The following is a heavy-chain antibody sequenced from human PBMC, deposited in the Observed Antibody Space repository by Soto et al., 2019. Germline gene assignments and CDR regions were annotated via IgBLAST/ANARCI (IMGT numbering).Heavy chain of an antibody. CDR2: ISSSSSTI. J-gene: IGHJ6*02. Sequence: PGGSLRLSCAASGFTFSSYSMNWVRQAPGKGLEWVSYISSSSSTIYYVDSVKGRFTISRDNAKNSLYLQMNSLRDYDSSVYYCARDRAGAQYGLDVWGQGTTVTVSS. CDR1: GFTFSSYS. CDR3: ARDRAGAQYGLDV. D-gene: IGHD1-26*01. V-gene: IGHV3-48*02.